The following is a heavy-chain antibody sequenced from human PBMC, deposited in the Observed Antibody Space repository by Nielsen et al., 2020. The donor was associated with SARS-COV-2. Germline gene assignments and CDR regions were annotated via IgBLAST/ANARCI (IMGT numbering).Heavy chain of an antibody. V-gene: IGHV4-59*01. CDR2: IYYSGST. Sequence: SETLSLTCAVYGGSFSGYYWSWIRQPPGKGLEWIGYIYYSGSTNYNPSLKSRVTISVDTPKNQFSLKLSSVTAADTAVYYCARDVHYYGMDVWGQGTTVTVSS. J-gene: IGHJ6*02. CDR3: ARDVHYYGMDV. CDR1: GGSFSGYY.